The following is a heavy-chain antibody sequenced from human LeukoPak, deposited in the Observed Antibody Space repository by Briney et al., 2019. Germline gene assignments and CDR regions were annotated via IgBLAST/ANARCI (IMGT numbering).Heavy chain of an antibody. D-gene: IGHD3-22*01. CDR3: ARLDSSGYYGYY. CDR2: IYPGDSDT. V-gene: IGHV5-51*01. J-gene: IGHJ4*02. Sequence: GGSLQISCKGSGCSFISYWIGWVRQMPGKGLELMGIIYPGDSDTRYSPSFQGQVTISADKSISTAFLQWSSLKASDTAMYYCARLDSSGYYGYYWGQGTLVTVSS. CDR1: GCSFISYW.